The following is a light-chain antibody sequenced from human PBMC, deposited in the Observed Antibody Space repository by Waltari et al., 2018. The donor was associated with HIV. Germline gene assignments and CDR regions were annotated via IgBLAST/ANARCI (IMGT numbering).Light chain of an antibody. CDR2: DAS. Sequence: EIVLTQSPATLSLSPGDRATLSCRASQSVRSYLDWYQQRLGQAPRLLIYDASNRPTGIPARFSGSGSGTDFNLTIIGLEPEDFAVYYCQHRSDWPAFTFGQGTKLEIK. V-gene: IGKV3-11*01. J-gene: IGKJ2*01. CDR3: QHRSDWPAFT. CDR1: QSVRSY.